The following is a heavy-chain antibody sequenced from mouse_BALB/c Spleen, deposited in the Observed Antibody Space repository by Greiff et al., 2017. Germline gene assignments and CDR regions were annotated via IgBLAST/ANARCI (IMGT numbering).Heavy chain of an antibody. CDR2: IRNKANGYTT. J-gene: IGHJ4*01. Sequence: EVHLVESGGGLVQPGGSLRLSCATSGFTFTDYYMSWVRQPPGKALEWLGFIRNKANGYTTEYSASVKGRFTISRDNSQSILYLQMNTLRAEDSATYYCARDREGNYEAMDYWGQGTSVTVSS. D-gene: IGHD2-1*01. CDR1: GFTFTDYY. V-gene: IGHV7-3*02. CDR3: ARDREGNYEAMDY.